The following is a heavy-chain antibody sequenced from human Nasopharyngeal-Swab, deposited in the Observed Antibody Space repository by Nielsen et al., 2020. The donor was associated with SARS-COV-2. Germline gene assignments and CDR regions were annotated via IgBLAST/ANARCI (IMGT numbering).Heavy chain of an antibody. V-gene: IGHV3-9*01. CDR2: ISWDSGNI. D-gene: IGHD2-15*01. Sequence: SLKISCAASGFTFDDYAIHWVRQAPGRGLEWVSGISWDSGNIGYADSVKGRFTISRDNAKNSLYLQMNSLRAEDTALYYCVKDNLLRAFDLWGQGTMVPSPQ. J-gene: IGHJ3*01. CDR3: VKDNLLRAFDL. CDR1: GFTFDDYA.